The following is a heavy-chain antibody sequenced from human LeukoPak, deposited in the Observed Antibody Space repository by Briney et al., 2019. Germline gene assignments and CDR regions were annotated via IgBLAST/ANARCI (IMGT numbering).Heavy chain of an antibody. D-gene: IGHD6-13*01. CDR3: AKDYGPKQLVFFDS. J-gene: IGHJ4*02. CDR2: IGENCGTT. V-gene: IGHV3-23*01. CDR1: GFTFSSYA. Sequence: GGSLRLSCAASGFTFSSYALSWVRQAPGKGREWVSGIGENCGTTFYADSVKGRFTITRDNSKNTLYVQMNSLRGEDTAVYYCAKDYGPKQLVFFDSWGQGTLVTVSS.